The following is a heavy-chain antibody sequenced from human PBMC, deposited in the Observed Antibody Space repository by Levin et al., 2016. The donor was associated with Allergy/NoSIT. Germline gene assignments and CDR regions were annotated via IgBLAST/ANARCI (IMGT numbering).Heavy chain of an antibody. J-gene: IGHJ4*02. CDR1: EYRFSDFW. CDR3: ARPSRRDATDY. CDR2: IYPDDSYS. Sequence: GESLKISCEASEYRFSDFWINWVRQMPGKGLEWIGRIYPDDSYSNYGPSLRGHVTFSIDKSINTAYLQWSSLQASDTATYYCARPSRRDATDYWGQGTLVTVSS. V-gene: IGHV5-10-1*01.